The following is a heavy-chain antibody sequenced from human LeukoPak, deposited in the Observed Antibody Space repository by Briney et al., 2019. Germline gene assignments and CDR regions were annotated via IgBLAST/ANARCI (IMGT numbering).Heavy chain of an antibody. V-gene: IGHV4-31*03. CDR3: ARAWASYYYGSGTFDY. D-gene: IGHD3-10*01. Sequence: SQTLSLTCTVSGCSISSGGYYWSWIRQHPGKGLEWIGYIYYSGSTYYNPSLKSRVTISVDTSKNQFSLKLGSVTAAGTAVYYCARAWASYYYGSGTFDYWGQGTLVTVSS. J-gene: IGHJ4*02. CDR2: IYYSGST. CDR1: GCSISSGGYY.